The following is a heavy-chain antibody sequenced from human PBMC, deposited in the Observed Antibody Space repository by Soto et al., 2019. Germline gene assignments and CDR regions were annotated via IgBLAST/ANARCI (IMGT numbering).Heavy chain of an antibody. Sequence: GGSLRLSCAASGFTFSSYAMSWVRQAPGKGLEWVSAISGSSGSTYYADSVKGRFTISRDNSKNTLYLQMNSLRAEDTAVYYCASGASDYIWGSYQYNNWFDPWGQGTLVTVSS. D-gene: IGHD3-16*01. CDR3: ASGASDYIWGSYQYNNWFDP. CDR1: GFTFSSYA. CDR2: ISGSSGST. J-gene: IGHJ5*02. V-gene: IGHV3-23*01.